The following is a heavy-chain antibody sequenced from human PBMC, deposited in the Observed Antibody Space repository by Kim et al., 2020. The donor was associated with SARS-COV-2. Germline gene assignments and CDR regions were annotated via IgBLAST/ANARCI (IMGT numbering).Heavy chain of an antibody. CDR1: GFTFHHYW. CDR3: ARVDWGLDY. Sequence: GGSLRLSCAASGFTFHHYWIHWVRQAPGKGLVWVSCVSGDGSSTTYADSVKGRFTISRDNAKNTVYLQMNSLRPEDTAVYYCARVDWGLDYWGQGTLVTVSS. CDR2: VSGDGSST. J-gene: IGHJ4*02. D-gene: IGHD7-27*01. V-gene: IGHV3-74*01.